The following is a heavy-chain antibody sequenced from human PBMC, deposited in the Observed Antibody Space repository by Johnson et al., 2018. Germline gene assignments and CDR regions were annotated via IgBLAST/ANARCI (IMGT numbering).Heavy chain of an antibody. V-gene: IGHV3-30*18. CDR2: ISYDGSNK. CDR3: AKDQFMSVAGSGSFDI. J-gene: IGHJ3*02. D-gene: IGHD6-19*01. CDR1: EFTFSSYG. Sequence: QVQLVQSGGGVVQPGRSXRLSCVASEFTFSSYGMYWVRQAPGKGLEWVAVISYDGSNKYYADSVKGRFTISRDNSKDTLYLQMNSLRPEDTAVYYCAKDQFMSVAGSGSFDIWGQGTMVTVSS.